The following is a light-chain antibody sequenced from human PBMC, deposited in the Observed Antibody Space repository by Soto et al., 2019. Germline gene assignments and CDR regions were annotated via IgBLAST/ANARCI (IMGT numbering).Light chain of an antibody. CDR3: QVWDTSTVV. CDR1: NIGSNN. CDR2: RDS. Sequence: SYELTQPLSVSVALGQTAKITCGGNNIGSNNVHWYQQKPGQAPVLVIYRDSNRPSGIPERFSGSNSGNTATLTIRRAQAGDEADYYCQVWDTSTVVFGGGTKVTVL. J-gene: IGLJ2*01. V-gene: IGLV3-9*01.